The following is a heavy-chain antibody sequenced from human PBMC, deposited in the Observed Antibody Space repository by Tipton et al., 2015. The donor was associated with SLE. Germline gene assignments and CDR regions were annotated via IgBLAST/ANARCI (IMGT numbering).Heavy chain of an antibody. V-gene: IGHV4-34*01. CDR2: INHSGST. CDR3: ARGGLTYGYYYYMDV. J-gene: IGHJ6*03. D-gene: IGHD2-21*02. Sequence: GSLRLSCAVYGGSFSDYYWSWIRQPPGKGLEWIGEINHSGSTNYNPSLKSRFTISVDTSKNQFSLKLSSVTAADTAVYYCARGGLTYGYYYYMDVWGKGTTVTVSS. CDR1: GGSFSDYY.